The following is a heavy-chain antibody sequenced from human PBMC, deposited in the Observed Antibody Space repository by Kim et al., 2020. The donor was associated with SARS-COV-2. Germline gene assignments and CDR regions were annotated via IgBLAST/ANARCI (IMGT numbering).Heavy chain of an antibody. D-gene: IGHD5-12*01. CDR3: AREGARVVDGFDI. CDR1: GFTFSTYE. V-gene: IGHV3-48*03. CDR2: ITNSGRTI. Sequence: GGSLRLSCAASGFTFSTYEMNWVRQAPGKGLEWVADITNSGRTIYYADSVKGRFTISRDNDKSSLSLQMNSLRAEDTAVYYCAREGARVVDGFDIWGQGTMVTVSS. J-gene: IGHJ3*02.